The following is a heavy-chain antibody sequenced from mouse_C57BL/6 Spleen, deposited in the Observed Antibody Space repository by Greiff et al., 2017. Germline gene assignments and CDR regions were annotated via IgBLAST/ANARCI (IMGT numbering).Heavy chain of an antibody. D-gene: IGHD2-5*01. CDR2: IWSDGST. CDR1: GFSLTSYG. J-gene: IGHJ4*01. CDR3: AREGYYSNYDAMDY. V-gene: IGHV2-6*03. Sequence: VKVVESGPGLVAPSQSLSITCTVPGFSLTSYGVHWVRQPPGKGLEWLVVIWSDGSTTYNSALKSRLSISKDNSKSQVFLKMNSLQTDDTAMYYCAREGYYSNYDAMDYWGQGTSVTVSS.